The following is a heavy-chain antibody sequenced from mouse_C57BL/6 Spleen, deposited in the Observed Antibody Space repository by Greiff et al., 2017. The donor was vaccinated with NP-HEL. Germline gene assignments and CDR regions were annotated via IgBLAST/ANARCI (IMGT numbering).Heavy chain of an antibody. CDR3: ARQLRLHYYAMDN. J-gene: IGHJ4*01. CDR2: ILPGSGST. D-gene: IGHD3-2*02. V-gene: IGHV1-9*01. CDR1: GYTFTGYW. Sequence: QVQLKQSGAELMKPGASVKLSCKATGYTFTGYWIEWVKQRPGHGLEWIGEILPGSGSTNYNEKFKGNATFTADTSSNTAYMQLSSLTTEDSAIHYCARQLRLHYYAMDNWGQGASVPVSS.